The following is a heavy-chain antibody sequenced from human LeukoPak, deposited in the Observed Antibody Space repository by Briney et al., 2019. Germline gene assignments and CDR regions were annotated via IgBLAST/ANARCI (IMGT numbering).Heavy chain of an antibody. Sequence: GGSLRLSCAASGFTFSYYWMSWVRQAPGKGPEWVANIKQDGTEKYYVDSVKGRFTISRDNAKNSLYLQMNSLRAEDTAVYYCARDYYDTSGYYGRHYFDYWGQGTLVTVSS. CDR2: IKQDGTEK. D-gene: IGHD3-22*01. J-gene: IGHJ4*02. CDR1: GFTFSYYW. V-gene: IGHV3-7*01. CDR3: ARDYYDTSGYYGRHYFDY.